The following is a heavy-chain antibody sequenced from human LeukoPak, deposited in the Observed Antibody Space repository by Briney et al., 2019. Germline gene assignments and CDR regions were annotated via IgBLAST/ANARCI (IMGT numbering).Heavy chain of an antibody. CDR3: ARKGATGNTPGAFEI. V-gene: IGHV3-30*03. J-gene: IGHJ3*02. CDR2: VSYDGNTI. Sequence: GGSLRLSCEASGFTFSSYGMHWVRQAPGKGLEWVAVVSYDGNTIYYSDSVKGRFTISRDNSKNTLYLQVNSLTGEDTAIYYCARKGATGNTPGAFEIWGQGTMVTVSS. D-gene: IGHD1-7*01. CDR1: GFTFSSYG.